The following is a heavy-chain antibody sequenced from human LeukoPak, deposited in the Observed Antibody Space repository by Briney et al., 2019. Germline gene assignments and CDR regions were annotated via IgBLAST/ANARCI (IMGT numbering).Heavy chain of an antibody. CDR2: IYSGGST. CDR3: ASRGYYYDSSGSLGY. D-gene: IGHD3-22*01. CDR1: GLTVSSNY. J-gene: IGHJ4*02. Sequence: GGSLRLSCAASGLTVSSNYMSWVHQAPGKGLEWVSVIYSGGSTYYADSVKGRFTISRDNSKNTLYLQMNSLRAEDTAVYYCASRGYYYDSSGSLGYWGQGTLVTVSS. V-gene: IGHV3-53*01.